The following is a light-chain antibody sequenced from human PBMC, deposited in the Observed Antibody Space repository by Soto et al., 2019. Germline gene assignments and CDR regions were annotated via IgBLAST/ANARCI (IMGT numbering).Light chain of an antibody. Sequence: IVLTQSPGTLSLSPGERATLSCRASQSVTSNSLAWYQQKPGQAPRLLIYGASSRATGIPDRFSASGSGTDFTLIINRLEPEDFAVYYCQHYGSSLWTFGQGTKVEIK. CDR3: QHYGSSLWT. J-gene: IGKJ1*01. V-gene: IGKV3-20*01. CDR1: QSVTSNS. CDR2: GAS.